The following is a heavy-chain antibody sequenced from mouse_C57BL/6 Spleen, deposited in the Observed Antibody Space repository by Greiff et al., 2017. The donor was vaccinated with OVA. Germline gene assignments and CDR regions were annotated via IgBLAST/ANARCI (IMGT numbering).Heavy chain of an antibody. CDR1: GFTFSDYY. CDR3: ASMITRGYYAMDY. J-gene: IGHJ4*01. D-gene: IGHD2-4*01. Sequence: EVKVVESGGGLVQPGGSLKLSCAASGFTFSDYYMYWVRQTPEKRLEWVAYISNGGGSTYYPDTVKGRFTISRDNAKNTLYLQMSRLKSEDTAMYYCASMITRGYYAMDYWGQGTSVTVSS. CDR2: ISNGGGST. V-gene: IGHV5-12*01.